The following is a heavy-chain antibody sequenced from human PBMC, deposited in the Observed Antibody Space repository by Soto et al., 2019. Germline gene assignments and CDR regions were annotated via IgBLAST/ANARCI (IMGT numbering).Heavy chain of an antibody. CDR2: FYYSGST. CDR3: ARRYGGTFDH. D-gene: IGHD2-15*01. V-gene: IGHV4-39*01. J-gene: IGHJ4*02. CDR1: GDSISTNSYS. Sequence: PSETLSLTCTVSGDSISTNSYSWGWIRQPPGQGLEWIGLFYYSGSTHYNPSLKSRLTVSVDTSKHQFSLKVTSLTPADAPGYYCARRYGGTFDHWAQGTPVT.